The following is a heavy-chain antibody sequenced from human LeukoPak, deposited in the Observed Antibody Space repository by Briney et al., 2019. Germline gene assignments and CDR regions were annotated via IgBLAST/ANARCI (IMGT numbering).Heavy chain of an antibody. V-gene: IGHV4-30-2*01. CDR1: GGSISSGGYY. CDR3: ARSFLDYDILTGPQYYFDY. Sequence: PSETLSLTCTVSGGSISSGGYYWSRIRQPPGKGLEWIGYIYHSGSTYYNPSLKSRVTISVDRSKNQFSLKLSSVTAADTAVYYCARSFLDYDILTGPQYYFDYWGQGTLVTVSS. CDR2: IYHSGST. J-gene: IGHJ4*02. D-gene: IGHD3-9*01.